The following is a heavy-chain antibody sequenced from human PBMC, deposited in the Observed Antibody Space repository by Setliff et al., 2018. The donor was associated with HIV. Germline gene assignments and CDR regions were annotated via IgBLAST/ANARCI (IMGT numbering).Heavy chain of an antibody. CDR1: GFTFSSCA. CDR3: ARSVIGYYYYGMDV. D-gene: IGHD3-10*01. J-gene: IGHJ6*02. Sequence: GGSLRLSCAASGFTFSSCAMHWVRQAPGKGLEWVAVISFDGSNEYYAGSGKGRFTISRDNSKNTLYLQMNSLRAEDTAVYYCARSVIGYYYYGMDVWGQGTLVTVSS. V-gene: IGHV3-30*01. CDR2: ISFDGSNE.